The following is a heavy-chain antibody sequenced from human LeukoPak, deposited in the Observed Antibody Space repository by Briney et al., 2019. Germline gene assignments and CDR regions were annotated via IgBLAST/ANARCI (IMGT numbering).Heavy chain of an antibody. J-gene: IGHJ4*01. CDR2: IYPGDSDT. Sequence: GESLKISCKGSGYSFASYWIGWVRQMPGKGLEWMGIIYPGDSDTRYSTSFQGQVTISADKSISTAYLQWSSLKASDTAMYYCARRLPCGYSGHDPFYRDYLGQGNPVTVSS. CDR3: ARRLPCGYSGHDPFYRDY. D-gene: IGHD5-12*01. CDR1: GYSFASYW. V-gene: IGHV5-51*01.